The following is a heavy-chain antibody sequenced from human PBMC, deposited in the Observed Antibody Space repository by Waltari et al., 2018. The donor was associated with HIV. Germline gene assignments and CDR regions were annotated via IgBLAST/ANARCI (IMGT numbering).Heavy chain of an antibody. Sequence: QVQLQQWGAGLFKPSESLSPTCAVYGGSFRGYYWSRIRQPHGKGLGWIGEINHSGSTNYNPSLKSRVTISVDTSKNQFSLKLSSVTAADTAVYYCARGAGYSYGHPWYYCDYWGQGTLVTVSS. CDR1: GGSFRGYY. V-gene: IGHV4-34*01. J-gene: IGHJ4*02. CDR2: INHSGST. CDR3: ARGAGYSYGHPWYYCDY. D-gene: IGHD5-18*01.